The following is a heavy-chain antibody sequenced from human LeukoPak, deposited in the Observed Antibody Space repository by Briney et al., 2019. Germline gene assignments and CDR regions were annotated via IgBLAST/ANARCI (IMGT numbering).Heavy chain of an antibody. CDR3: ARDNTIFGTFAY. CDR2: IWYDESNK. V-gene: IGHV3-33*08. D-gene: IGHD3-3*01. CDR1: GFTFSSYG. J-gene: IGHJ4*02. Sequence: PGGSLRLSCAASGFTFSSYGMNWVRQAPGKGLEWVAVIWYDESNKYYADSVKGRFTISRDNSKNTLYLQMNSVRAEDTAVYYCARDNTIFGTFAYWGQGTLVTVSS.